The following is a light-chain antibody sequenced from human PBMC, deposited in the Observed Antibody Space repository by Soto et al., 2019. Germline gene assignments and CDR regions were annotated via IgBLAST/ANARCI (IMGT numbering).Light chain of an antibody. J-gene: IGKJ5*01. CDR1: QSVLFSSNNKNY. CDR2: WAS. V-gene: IGKV4-1*01. CDR3: QQYYSNPIT. Sequence: DIVMTQSPDSLAVSLCERATINCKSSQSVLFSSNNKNYLAWYQQKPGQPPTLLIYWASTRESGVPERFSGSGSGTDFTLTISSLQAEDVEVYYCQQYYSNPITFGQGTRLEIK.